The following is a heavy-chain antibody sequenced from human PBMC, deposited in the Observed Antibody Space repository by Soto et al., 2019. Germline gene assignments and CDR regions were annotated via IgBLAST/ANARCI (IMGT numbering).Heavy chain of an antibody. CDR1: GYSFTSYW. V-gene: IGHV5-51*01. Sequence: VESLKISCKGSGYSFTSYWIGWVRQMPGKGLEWMGIIYPGDSDTRYSPSFQGQVTISADKSISTAYLQWSSLKASDTAMYYCARHHQPTSGYYYGIDVWGQGTTVTVSS. J-gene: IGHJ6*02. CDR2: IYPGDSDT. D-gene: IGHD2-2*01. CDR3: ARHHQPTSGYYYGIDV.